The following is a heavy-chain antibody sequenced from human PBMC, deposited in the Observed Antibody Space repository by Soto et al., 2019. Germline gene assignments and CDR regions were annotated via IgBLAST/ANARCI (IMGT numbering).Heavy chain of an antibody. CDR1: GYTLTSYD. CDR3: AKSATVPAATAY. Sequence: ASVKVSCKASGYTLTSYDINWARQATGQRLEWMGWINAGNGNTKYSQKFQGRVTITRDTSASTAYMELSSLRSEDTAVYYCAKSATVPAATAYWGQGHLVTVSS. J-gene: IGHJ4*02. V-gene: IGHV1-3*01. D-gene: IGHD2-2*01. CDR2: INAGNGNT.